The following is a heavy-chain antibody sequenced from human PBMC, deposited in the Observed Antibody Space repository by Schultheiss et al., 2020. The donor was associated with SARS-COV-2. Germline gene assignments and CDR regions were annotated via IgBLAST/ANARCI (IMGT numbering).Heavy chain of an antibody. D-gene: IGHD6-19*01. CDR3: AREAVAGIDY. J-gene: IGHJ4*02. CDR1: GYTFTSYG. Sequence: ASVKVSCKASGYTFTSYGISWVRQAPGQGLEWMGWISAYNGNTKYSQKFQGRVTITRDTSASTAYMELSSLRSEDTAVYYCAREAVAGIDYWGQGTLVTVSS. CDR2: ISAYNGNT. V-gene: IGHV1-18*01.